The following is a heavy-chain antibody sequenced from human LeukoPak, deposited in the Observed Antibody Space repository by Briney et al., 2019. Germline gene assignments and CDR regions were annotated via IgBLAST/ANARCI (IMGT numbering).Heavy chain of an antibody. Sequence: GGSLRLSCAASGFTFSNSWMTWVRQAPGKGLEWVANIKQDGSEKYYVDSVKGRFTISRDNAKNSLYLQMNSLRAEDTAVYYCARVFGVVIIWDYFDYWGQGTLVTGSS. J-gene: IGHJ4*02. CDR1: GFTFSNSW. D-gene: IGHD3-3*01. V-gene: IGHV3-7*01. CDR2: IKQDGSEK. CDR3: ARVFGVVIIWDYFDY.